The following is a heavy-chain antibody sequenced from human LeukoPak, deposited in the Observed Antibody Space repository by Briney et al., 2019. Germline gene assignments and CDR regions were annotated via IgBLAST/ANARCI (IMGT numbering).Heavy chain of an antibody. D-gene: IGHD2/OR15-2a*01. CDR3: ASPFLAF. V-gene: IGHV4-4*02. CDR1: GGSISSSNW. CDR2: IYYSGST. J-gene: IGHJ4*02. Sequence: SGTLSLTCAVSGGSISSSNWWSWVRQPPGKGLEWIGSIYYSGSTYYNPSLKSRVTISVDTSKNQFSLKLSSVTAADTAVYYCASPFLAFWGQGTLVTVSS.